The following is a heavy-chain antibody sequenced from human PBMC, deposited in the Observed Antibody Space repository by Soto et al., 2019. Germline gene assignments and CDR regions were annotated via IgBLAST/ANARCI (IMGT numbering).Heavy chain of an antibody. D-gene: IGHD3-16*01. V-gene: IGHV4-59*01. Sequence: SETLSLTCTVSGCSISSYYWSWIRQPPGKGLEWIGYIYYSGSTNYNPSLKSRVTISVDTSKNQFSLKLSSVTAADTAVYYCAREGVFGGGAYFDYWGQGTLVTVSS. J-gene: IGHJ4*02. CDR3: AREGVFGGGAYFDY. CDR1: GCSISSYY. CDR2: IYYSGST.